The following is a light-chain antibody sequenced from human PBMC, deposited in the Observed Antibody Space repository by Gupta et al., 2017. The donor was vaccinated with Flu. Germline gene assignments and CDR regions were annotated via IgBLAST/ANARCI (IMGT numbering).Light chain of an antibody. CDR3: AARADTLNGWV. CDR2: SND. CDR1: SSNIGSNY. Sequence: RITISCSGSSSNIGSNYLYWYHNLPGTAPKWIIYSNDQRTSGTADRFPCSKSGTSGSLALTGLRSEDEADDDYAARADTLNGWVFGGGTKLTVL. V-gene: IGLV1-47*01. J-gene: IGLJ3*02.